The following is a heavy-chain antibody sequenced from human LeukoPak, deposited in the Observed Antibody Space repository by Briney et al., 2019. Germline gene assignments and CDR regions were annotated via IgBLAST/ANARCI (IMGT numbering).Heavy chain of an antibody. V-gene: IGHV4-59*08. D-gene: IGHD3-22*01. CDR3: ARPPLVIVPATSDDAFDI. CDR2: IYYSGST. CDR1: GGSISSYY. J-gene: IGHJ3*02. Sequence: PSETLSLTCTVSGGSISSYYWSWIRQPPGKGLEWIGYIYYSGSTNYNPSLKSRVTISVDTSKNQFSLKLSSVTAADTAVYYCARPPLVIVPATSDDAFDIWGQGTMVTVSS.